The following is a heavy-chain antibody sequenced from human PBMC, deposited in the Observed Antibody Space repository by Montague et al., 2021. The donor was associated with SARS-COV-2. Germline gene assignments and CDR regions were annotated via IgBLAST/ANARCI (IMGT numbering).Heavy chain of an antibody. J-gene: IGHJ5*02. Sequence: TLSLTCTVSGGSISSGGYYWSWIRQHPGKGLEWIGYIYYSGSTYYNPSLKSRLTISVDTSKNRFSLKLSSVTAADTAMYYCARTEYNWNDWFDPWGQGTLVTVSS. D-gene: IGHD1-20*01. CDR2: IYYSGST. CDR1: GGSISSGGYY. CDR3: ARTEYNWNDWFDP. V-gene: IGHV4-31*03.